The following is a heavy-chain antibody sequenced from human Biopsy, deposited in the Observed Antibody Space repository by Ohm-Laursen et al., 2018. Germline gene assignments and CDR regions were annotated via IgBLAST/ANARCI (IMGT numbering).Heavy chain of an antibody. J-gene: IGHJ3*02. CDR2: IYTSGSP. D-gene: IGHD1-26*01. CDR1: GDSINNYY. Sequence: SDTLSLTCTVSGDSINNYYWSWIRQPAGKGLEWIGRIYTSGSPNYNLSLESRVTMSVDTSKNQFSLNLRSVTAADTAVYYCARGTGRYYVYGAFDIWGQGTVVTVSP. CDR3: ARGTGRYYVYGAFDI. V-gene: IGHV4-4*07.